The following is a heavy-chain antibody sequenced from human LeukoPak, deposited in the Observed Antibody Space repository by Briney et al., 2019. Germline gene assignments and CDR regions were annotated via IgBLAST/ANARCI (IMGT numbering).Heavy chain of an antibody. CDR3: ARDLTYSSGWYYLDH. J-gene: IGHJ4*02. Sequence: GGSLRLSCAASGFTFSSYAMSWVRQAPGKGLEWVSAISGSGGSTYYADSVKGRFTISRDNSKNTLYLQMNSLRAEDTAVYYCARDLTYSSGWYYLDHWGQGTLVTVSS. V-gene: IGHV3-23*01. D-gene: IGHD6-19*01. CDR1: GFTFSSYA. CDR2: ISGSGGST.